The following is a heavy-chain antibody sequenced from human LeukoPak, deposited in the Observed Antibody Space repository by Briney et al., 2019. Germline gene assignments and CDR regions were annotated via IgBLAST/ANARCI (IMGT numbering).Heavy chain of an antibody. J-gene: IGHJ3*02. CDR3: ARVRTNAFDI. V-gene: IGHV4-59*01. Sequence: SETLSLTCTVSGGSIRSYYWNWIRQPPGKGLEWIGYIYYSGSTNYNPSLKSRVTISVDTSKNQFSLKLSSVTAADTAVYYCARVRTNAFDIWGQGTMVTVSS. CDR2: IYYSGST. CDR1: GGSIRSYY. D-gene: IGHD1-1*01.